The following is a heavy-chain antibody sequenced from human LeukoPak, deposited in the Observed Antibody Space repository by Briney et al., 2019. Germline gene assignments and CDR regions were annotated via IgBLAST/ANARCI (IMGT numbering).Heavy chain of an antibody. D-gene: IGHD5-18*01. J-gene: IGHJ4*02. V-gene: IGHV4-59*01. CDR3: ARGEYSYGTYYFDY. CDR2: IYYSGST. CDR1: GGSISSYY. Sequence: PSETLSLTCTVSGGSISSYYWSWIRQPPGQGLEWIGYIYYSGSTNYNPSLKSRVTISVDTSKNQFSLKLSSVTAADTAVYYCARGEYSYGTYYFDYWGQGTLVTVSS.